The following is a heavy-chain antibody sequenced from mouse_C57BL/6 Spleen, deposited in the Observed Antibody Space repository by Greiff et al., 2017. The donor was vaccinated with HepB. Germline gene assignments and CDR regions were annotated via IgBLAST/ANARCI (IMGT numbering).Heavy chain of an antibody. CDR3: ARLDYYGSRGYFDV. V-gene: IGHV1-52*01. CDR2: IDPSDSET. D-gene: IGHD1-1*01. J-gene: IGHJ1*03. Sequence: QVQLQQPGAELVRPGSSVKLSCKASGYTFTSYWMHWVKQRPIQGLEWIGNIDPSDSETHYNQKFKDKATLTVDKSSSTAYMQLSSLTSEDSAVYYCARLDYYGSRGYFDVWGTGTTVTVSS. CDR1: GYTFTSYW.